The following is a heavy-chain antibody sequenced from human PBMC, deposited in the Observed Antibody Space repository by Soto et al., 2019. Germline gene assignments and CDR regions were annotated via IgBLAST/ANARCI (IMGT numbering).Heavy chain of an antibody. Sequence: PSETLSLTCAVSGGSISSGGYSWSWIRQHPGKGLEWIGYIYYSGSTYYNPSLKSRVTISVDTSKNQFSLKLSSVTAADTAVYYCVRQGIGVLHGLVDVWGQGTTVTVSS. D-gene: IGHD1-26*01. J-gene: IGHJ6*02. CDR1: GGSISSGGYS. CDR3: VRQGIGVLHGLVDV. V-gene: IGHV4-31*11. CDR2: IYYSGST.